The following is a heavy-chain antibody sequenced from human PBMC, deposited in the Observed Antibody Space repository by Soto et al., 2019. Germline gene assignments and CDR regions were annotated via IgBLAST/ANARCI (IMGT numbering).Heavy chain of an antibody. V-gene: IGHV1-3*01. Sequence: ASVKVSCKASGYTFTNYYMHWVRQAPGQRLEWLGWINVGNGNTKYSRKFQGRVTITRDTSASTAYMELSSLTSEDTAVYFCAKVGGYSSGWFDFFDYWGQGTPVNVSS. D-gene: IGHD6-19*01. J-gene: IGHJ4*02. CDR1: GYTFTNYY. CDR2: INVGNGNT. CDR3: AKVGGYSSGWFDFFDY.